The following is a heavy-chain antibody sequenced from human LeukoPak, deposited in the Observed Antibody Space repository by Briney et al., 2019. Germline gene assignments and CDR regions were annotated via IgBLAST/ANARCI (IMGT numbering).Heavy chain of an antibody. Sequence: ASVKVSCKASGNTFTSYYMHWVRQAPGQGLEWMGIINPSGGSTSYAQKFQGRVTMTRDTSTSTVYMELGSLRSEDTAVYYCARDDCGGDCYWVYWGQGTLVTVSS. CDR2: INPSGGST. CDR1: GNTFTSYY. D-gene: IGHD2-21*02. J-gene: IGHJ4*02. V-gene: IGHV1-46*01. CDR3: ARDDCGGDCYWVY.